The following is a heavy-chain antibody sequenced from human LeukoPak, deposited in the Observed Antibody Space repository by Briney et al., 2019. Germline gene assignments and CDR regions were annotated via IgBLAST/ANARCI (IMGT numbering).Heavy chain of an antibody. Sequence: GGSLRLSCAASGFTFSDYYMSWIRQAPGKGLEWVSYISSSGSTIYYADSVKGRFTISRDNAKNSLYLQMNSLRAEDTAVYYCARDYRRNYYDSSGYYYGNWGQGTLVTVSS. V-gene: IGHV3-11*04. D-gene: IGHD3-22*01. CDR3: ARDYRRNYYDSSGYYYGN. CDR2: ISSSGSTI. J-gene: IGHJ4*02. CDR1: GFTFSDYY.